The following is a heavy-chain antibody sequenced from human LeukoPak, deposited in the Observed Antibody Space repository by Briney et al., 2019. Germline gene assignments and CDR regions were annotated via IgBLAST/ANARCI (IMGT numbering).Heavy chain of an antibody. Sequence: GRSLRLSCAASGFAFSSYAMHWVRQAPGKGLEWVAVISYDGSNKYYADSVKGRFTISRDNSKNTLYLQMNSLRAEDTAVYYCAREKQWLVLEIDYWGQGTLVTVSS. CDR3: AREKQWLVLEIDY. V-gene: IGHV3-30*04. CDR1: GFAFSSYA. CDR2: ISYDGSNK. D-gene: IGHD6-19*01. J-gene: IGHJ4*02.